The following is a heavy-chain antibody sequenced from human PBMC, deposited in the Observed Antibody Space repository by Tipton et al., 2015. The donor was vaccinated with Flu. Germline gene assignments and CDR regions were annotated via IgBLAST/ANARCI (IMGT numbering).Heavy chain of an antibody. J-gene: IGHJ5*02. CDR1: GYSISSGYY. V-gene: IGHV4-38-2*02. CDR3: ARDPNSSSWSPP. Sequence: TLSLTCTVSGYSISSGYYWGWIRQPPGKGLEWIGSIYHSGSTYYNPSLKSRVTISVDTSKNQFSLQLSSVTAADTAVYYCARDPNSSSWSPPWGQGNLVTVSS. CDR2: IYHSGST. D-gene: IGHD6-13*01.